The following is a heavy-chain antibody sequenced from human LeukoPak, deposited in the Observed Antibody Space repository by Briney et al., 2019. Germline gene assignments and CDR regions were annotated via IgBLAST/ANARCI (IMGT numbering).Heavy chain of an antibody. D-gene: IGHD3-10*01. J-gene: IGHJ4*02. CDR1: GFTFSSYA. Sequence: PGGSLRLSCAASGFTFSSYAMHWVRQAPGKGLEWVAVISYDGSNKYYADSVKGRFTISRDNSKNTLYLQMNSLRAEDTAVYYCARDYYGSGSPLDYWGQGTLVTVSS. V-gene: IGHV3-30-3*01. CDR2: ISYDGSNK. CDR3: ARDYYGSGSPLDY.